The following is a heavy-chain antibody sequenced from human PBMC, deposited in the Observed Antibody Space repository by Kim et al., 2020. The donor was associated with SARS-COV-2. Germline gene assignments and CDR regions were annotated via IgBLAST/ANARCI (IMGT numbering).Heavy chain of an antibody. Sequence: GESLKISCKGSGYSFTSYWISWVRQMPGKGLEWMGRIDPSDSYTNYSPSFQGHVTISADKSISTAYLQWSSLKASDTAMYYCARHWFGEWSWFDPWGQGTLGTVSS. J-gene: IGHJ5*02. CDR1: GYSFTSYW. D-gene: IGHD3-10*01. CDR3: ARHWFGEWSWFDP. V-gene: IGHV5-10-1*01. CDR2: IDPSDSYT.